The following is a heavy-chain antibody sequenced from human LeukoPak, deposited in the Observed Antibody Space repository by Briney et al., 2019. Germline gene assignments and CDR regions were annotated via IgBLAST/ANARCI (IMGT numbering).Heavy chain of an antibody. Sequence: SETLSLTCAVYGASLNNYYWAWIRQSPVKGLEWIGEINHVGRSRYNPSLKSRLTISVDTSKNQFSLRLSSVTAADTALYFCARPVYCSVTTCTGPLHIWGQGTMVTVSS. CDR1: GASLNNYY. CDR2: INHVGRS. CDR3: ARPVYCSVTTCTGPLHI. D-gene: IGHD2-15*01. V-gene: IGHV4-34*01. J-gene: IGHJ3*02.